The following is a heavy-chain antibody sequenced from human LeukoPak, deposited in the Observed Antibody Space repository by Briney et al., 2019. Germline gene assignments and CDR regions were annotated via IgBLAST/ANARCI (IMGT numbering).Heavy chain of an antibody. CDR2: VNPNSGGA. D-gene: IGHD2-2*02. CDR3: ARGEVVPAAISYYYYGVAV. Sequence: ASVKVSCKASGYTFTTYNMNWVRQAPGQGLEWMGRVNPNSGGADYAQKFQGRVTMTRDTSIGTAYMELNRLRSDDTAVYFCARGEVVPAAISYYYYGVAVWGQGTTVTVSS. CDR1: GYTFTTYN. V-gene: IGHV1-2*06. J-gene: IGHJ6*02.